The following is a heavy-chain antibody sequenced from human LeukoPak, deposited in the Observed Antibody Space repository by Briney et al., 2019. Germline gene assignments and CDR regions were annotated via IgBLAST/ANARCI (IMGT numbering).Heavy chain of an antibody. J-gene: IGHJ6*02. Sequence: PGGPPRLSCAASGFSFSSYYMSWVRQAPGKGLEWVALINPDGNERYYVDSVKGRFTISRDNARNSLYLQMDSLRDDDTAMYFCTRDLAAVPGPRMDVWGQGTTVTVSS. D-gene: IGHD6-19*01. CDR3: TRDLAAVPGPRMDV. V-gene: IGHV3-7*03. CDR1: GFSFSSYY. CDR2: INPDGNER.